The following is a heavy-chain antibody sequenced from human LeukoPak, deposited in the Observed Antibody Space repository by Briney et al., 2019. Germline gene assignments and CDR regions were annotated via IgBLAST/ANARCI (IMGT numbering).Heavy chain of an antibody. Sequence: GGSLRVSCAASGFIFDDYAMHWVRQAPGKGLEWVSLISWDGDSTYYADSVKGRFTISRDNSKNSLYLQMSSLRAEDTAFYYCAKDGGNAFDIWGQGTMVTVSS. CDR1: GFIFDDYA. CDR2: ISWDGDST. J-gene: IGHJ3*02. CDR3: AKDGGNAFDI. V-gene: IGHV3-43D*03.